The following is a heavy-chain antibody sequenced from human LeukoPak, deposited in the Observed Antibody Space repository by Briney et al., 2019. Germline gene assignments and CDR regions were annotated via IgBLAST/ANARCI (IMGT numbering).Heavy chain of an antibody. D-gene: IGHD3-10*01. CDR3: ARDPYGSGSYYY. Sequence: SETLSLTCTVSGGSISSYYWSWIRQPPGKGLEWIGYIYYSGSTNYNPSLKSRVTISVDTPKNQFSLKLSSVTAADTAVYYCARDPYGSGSYYYWGQGTLVTVSS. V-gene: IGHV4-59*01. J-gene: IGHJ4*02. CDR1: GGSISSYY. CDR2: IYYSGST.